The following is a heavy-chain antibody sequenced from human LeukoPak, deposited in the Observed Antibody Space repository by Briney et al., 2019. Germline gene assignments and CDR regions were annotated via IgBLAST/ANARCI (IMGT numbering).Heavy chain of an antibody. V-gene: IGHV3-7*01. D-gene: IGHD1-1*01. CDR1: GFTFSNYW. Sequence: QTGGSLRLSCAASGFTFSNYWMSWVRQAPGKGLEWVAHIKQDGSEKNYVDSVKGRFTISRDNAKNSLYLQMNSLRAEDTAVYYCARDLSDWNPFHYYYYYYYMDVWGKGTTVTVSS. CDR2: IKQDGSEK. J-gene: IGHJ6*03. CDR3: ARDLSDWNPFHYYYYYYYMDV.